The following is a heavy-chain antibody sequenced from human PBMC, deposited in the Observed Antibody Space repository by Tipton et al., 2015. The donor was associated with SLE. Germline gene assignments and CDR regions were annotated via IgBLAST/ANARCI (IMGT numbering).Heavy chain of an antibody. V-gene: IGHV4-34*01. CDR3: ARTTSGAFDI. CDR2: INHSGST. CDR1: GGSFSGYY. Sequence: TLSLTCAVYGGSFSGYYWNWIRQPPGKGLEWIGEINHSGSTNYNPSLKSRVTISVDTSKNQFSLKLSSVTAADTAVYYCARTTSGAFDIWGQGTMVTVSS. J-gene: IGHJ3*02. D-gene: IGHD4-17*01.